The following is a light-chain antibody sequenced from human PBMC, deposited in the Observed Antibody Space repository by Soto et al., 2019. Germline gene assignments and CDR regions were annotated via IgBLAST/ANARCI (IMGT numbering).Light chain of an antibody. CDR3: QHSYTTPIT. CDR1: QNIANY. Sequence: DIQMTQSPSSLSASVGDRVTITCRASQNIANYLNWYQQKPGKAPNLLIYAASSLQSGVTSRFSGSGSGTDFTLTISSLQPEDFATDYCQHSYTTPITFGQGTRLEIK. V-gene: IGKV1-39*01. CDR2: AAS. J-gene: IGKJ5*01.